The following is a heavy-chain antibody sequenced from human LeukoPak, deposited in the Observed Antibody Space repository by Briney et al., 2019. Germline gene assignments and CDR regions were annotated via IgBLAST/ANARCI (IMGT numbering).Heavy chain of an antibody. V-gene: IGHV1-2*02. Sequence: ASVKVSCKASGYTFTGYFVHWVRQAPGQGLQWMGWINPNTGGTNYAQKFQGRVTMTRDTSISTAYMELSRLRSDDTAVYYCARFHAAAGTYFDYWGQGTLVTVSS. D-gene: IGHD6-13*01. CDR3: ARFHAAAGTYFDY. CDR1: GYTFTGYF. CDR2: INPNTGGT. J-gene: IGHJ4*02.